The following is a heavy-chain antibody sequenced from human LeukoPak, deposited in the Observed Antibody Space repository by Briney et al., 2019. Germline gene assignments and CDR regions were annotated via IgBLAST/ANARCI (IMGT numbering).Heavy chain of an antibody. CDR1: GYSISSGYY. V-gene: IGHV4-38-2*01. CDR3: ARRGILGIWDWYLHL. CDR2: IYHSGST. Sequence: SETLSLTCAVSGYSISSGYYWGWIRQPPGKGLEWIGSIYHSGSTYYNPSLKSRVTISVDTSKNQFSLKLSSVTAADTAVYYCARRGILGIWDWYLHLWGRGTLVTVSS. J-gene: IGHJ2*01. D-gene: IGHD2-21*01.